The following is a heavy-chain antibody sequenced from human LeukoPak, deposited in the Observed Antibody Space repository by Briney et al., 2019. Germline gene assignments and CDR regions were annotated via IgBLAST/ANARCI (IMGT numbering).Heavy chain of an antibody. D-gene: IGHD3-10*01. CDR3: ARSAPHYFDAFDI. CDR2: IYYSGST. CDR1: GGSISSYY. Sequence: SETLSLTCTVSGGSISSYYWSWIRQPPGKGLEWIGNIYYSGSTYYNPSLKSRVTISVDTSKNQFSLKLSSVTAADTAVYYCARSAPHYFDAFDIWGQGTMVTVSS. J-gene: IGHJ3*02. V-gene: IGHV4-59*04.